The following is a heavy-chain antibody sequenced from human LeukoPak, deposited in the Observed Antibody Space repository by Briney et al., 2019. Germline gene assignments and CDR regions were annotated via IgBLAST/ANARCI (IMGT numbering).Heavy chain of an antibody. CDR2: IRYDGSNK. CDR3: AKSRPRLVPAFFDY. CDR1: GFTFSSYG. D-gene: IGHD2-2*01. Sequence: GGSLRLSCAASGFTFSSYGMHWVRQAPGKGLEWVAFIRYDGSNKYYADSVKGRFTISGDNSKNTLYLQMNSLRAEDTAVYYCAKSRPRLVPAFFDYWGQGTLVTVSS. V-gene: IGHV3-30*02. J-gene: IGHJ4*02.